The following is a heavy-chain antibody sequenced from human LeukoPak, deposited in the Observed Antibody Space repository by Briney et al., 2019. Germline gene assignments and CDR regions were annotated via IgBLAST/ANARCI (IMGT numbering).Heavy chain of an antibody. Sequence: PTETLSLTCTVSVGSMSSSNYYWGWIRQPPGKGLEWIGSIHYTGSTNYNPSLRSRVTISVDTSKNQFSLNLTSVTAADTAVYYGARIGVSVARNWFEPWGQGTRVTVSS. CDR2: IHYTGST. CDR1: VGSMSSSNYY. D-gene: IGHD2-21*01. CDR3: ARIGVSVARNWFEP. V-gene: IGHV4-39*01. J-gene: IGHJ5*02.